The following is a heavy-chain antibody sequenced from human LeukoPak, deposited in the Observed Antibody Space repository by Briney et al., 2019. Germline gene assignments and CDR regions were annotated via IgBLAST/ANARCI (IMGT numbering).Heavy chain of an antibody. CDR1: GFTVSSNY. J-gene: IGHJ4*02. CDR3: ARYRYSGSYPLDY. D-gene: IGHD1-26*01. V-gene: IGHV3-53*01. CDR2: IYSGGST. Sequence: GGSLRLSCAASGFTVSSNYMSWVRQAPGKGLEWVSVIYSGGSTYYADSVKGRFTISRDNSKNTLYLQMNSLIAEDTAVYYCARYRYSGSYPLDYWGQGTLVTVSS.